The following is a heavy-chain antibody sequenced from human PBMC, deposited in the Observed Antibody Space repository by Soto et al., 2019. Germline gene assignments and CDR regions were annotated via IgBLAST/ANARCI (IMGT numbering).Heavy chain of an antibody. D-gene: IGHD2-15*01. CDR1: GFTFSSYG. V-gene: IGHV3-30*03. Sequence: GGSLRLSCAASGFTFSSYGMHWVRQAPGKXLEWVADISYDGSNKYDADSVRGRFTISRDKSKNTLYLQMNSLRAEDTTVYYCATETDCSGASCYSDYYYGMAVWGQGPTVTVS. CDR2: ISYDGSNK. CDR3: ATETDCSGASCYSDYYYGMAV. J-gene: IGHJ6*02.